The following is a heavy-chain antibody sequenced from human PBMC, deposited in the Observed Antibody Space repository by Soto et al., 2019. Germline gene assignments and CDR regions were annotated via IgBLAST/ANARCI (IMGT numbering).Heavy chain of an antibody. J-gene: IGHJ4*02. V-gene: IGHV3-7*03. D-gene: IGHD2-2*01. Sequence: EVQLVQSGGGLVQPGESLRLSCAASGFTFSSYWMTWVRQSPEKGLEWVANIKQDGSETYYVDSVKGRFNISRDNAKSSLHLQMNSLRAEDTAPYYCARIPCSPARCFSFEWWGQGALVTVSS. CDR1: GFTFSSYW. CDR2: IKQDGSET. CDR3: ARIPCSPARCFSFEW.